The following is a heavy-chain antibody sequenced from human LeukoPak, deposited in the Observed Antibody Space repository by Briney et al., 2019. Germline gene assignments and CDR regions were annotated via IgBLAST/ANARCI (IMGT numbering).Heavy chain of an antibody. J-gene: IGHJ3*02. CDR1: GFTFSSYA. D-gene: IGHD6-13*01. CDR2: ISGSGGST. V-gene: IGHV3-23*01. Sequence: PGGSLRLSCAASGFTFSSYAMSWVRQAPGKGLEWVSAISGSGGSTYYADSVKGRFTISRDNSKNTLYLQMNSLRAEDTAVYYCANPRHQAAAGPRDAFDIWGQGTMVTVSS. CDR3: ANPRHQAAAGPRDAFDI.